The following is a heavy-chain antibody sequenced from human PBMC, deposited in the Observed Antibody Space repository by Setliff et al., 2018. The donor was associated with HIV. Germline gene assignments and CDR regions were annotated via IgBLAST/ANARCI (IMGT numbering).Heavy chain of an antibody. Sequence: SLRLSCAASGFTFSSYAMSWVRQAPGKGLEWVSAISGSGGSTYYADSVKGRFTISRDNSKNTLYLQMNSLRAEDTAVYYCAKDGQWLTPYYYYYMDVWGKGTTVTVSS. CDR2: ISGSGGST. J-gene: IGHJ6*03. CDR1: GFTFSSYA. D-gene: IGHD6-19*01. V-gene: IGHV3-23*01. CDR3: AKDGQWLTPYYYYYMDV.